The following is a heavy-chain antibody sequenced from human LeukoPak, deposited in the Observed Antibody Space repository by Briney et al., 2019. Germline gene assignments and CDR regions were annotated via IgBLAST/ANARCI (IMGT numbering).Heavy chain of an antibody. CDR3: ASQKLLWFGELSYFDY. CDR2: ISYSGST. V-gene: IGHV4-59*01. D-gene: IGHD3-10*01. CDR1: GGSFSGYY. J-gene: IGHJ4*02. Sequence: SETLSLTCAVYGGSFSGYYWSWVRQSPEKGLEWIGYISYSGSTDSNPSLKSRVTISLDTSKNQFSLKLTSVTAADTAVYYCASQKLLWFGELSYFDYWGQGTLVTVSS.